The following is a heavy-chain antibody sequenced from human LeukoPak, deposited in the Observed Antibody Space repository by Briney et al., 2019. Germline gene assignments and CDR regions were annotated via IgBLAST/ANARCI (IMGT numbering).Heavy chain of an antibody. J-gene: IGHJ4*02. V-gene: IGHV4-59*01. CDR2: IHYTGST. CDR1: GGSINNYY. Sequence: PSETLSLTCTVSGGSINNYYWSWMRQPPGKGLEWIGYIHYTGSTKYNPSLQSRVTISVDTSKNQISLKLSSVTAADTAVYFCARYRSSALDYWSQGALVTVSS. D-gene: IGHD6-19*01. CDR3: ARYRSSALDY.